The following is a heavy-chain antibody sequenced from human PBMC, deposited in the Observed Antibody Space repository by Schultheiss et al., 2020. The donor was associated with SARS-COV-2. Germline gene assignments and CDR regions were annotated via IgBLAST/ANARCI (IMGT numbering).Heavy chain of an antibody. V-gene: IGHV1-2*04. CDR1: GYTFTGYY. D-gene: IGHD6-6*01. Sequence: ASVKVSCKASGYTFTGYYMHWVRQAPGQGREWMGWINPNSGGTNYAQKFQGWVTMTIDTYISTAYMELSRLRTDAAAVYYCARGGGSSSFLYYYYYGMDVWGQRTTVTVSS. J-gene: IGHJ6*02. CDR3: ARGGGSSSFLYYYYYGMDV. CDR2: INPNSGGT.